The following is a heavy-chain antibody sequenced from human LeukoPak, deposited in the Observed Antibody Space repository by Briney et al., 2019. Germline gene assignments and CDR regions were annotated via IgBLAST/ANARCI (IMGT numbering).Heavy chain of an antibody. CDR1: GGTFSSYA. CDR3: ARDGYCSGGSCYSHY. CDR2: IIPIFGTA. J-gene: IGHJ4*02. Sequence: VASVKVFCKASGGTFSSYAISWVRQAPGQGLEWMGGIIPIFGTANYAQKFQGRVTITADESTSTAYMELSSLRSEDTAVYYCARDGYCSGGSCYSHYWGQGTLVTVSS. V-gene: IGHV1-69*01. D-gene: IGHD2-15*01.